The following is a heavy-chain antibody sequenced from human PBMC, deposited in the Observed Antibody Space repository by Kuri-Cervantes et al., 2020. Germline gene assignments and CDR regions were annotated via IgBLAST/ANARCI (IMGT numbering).Heavy chain of an antibody. D-gene: IGHD3-22*01. CDR2: IRSKANSYAT. V-gene: IGHV3-73*01. Sequence: GGSLRLSCAASGLTFSGSAMHWVRQASGKGLEWVGRIRSKANSYATAYAASVKGRFTISRDDSKNTAYLQMNSLKTEDTAVYYCTTRITMIVGLRDYWGQGTLVTVSS. CDR1: GLTFSGSA. CDR3: TTRITMIVGLRDY. J-gene: IGHJ4*02.